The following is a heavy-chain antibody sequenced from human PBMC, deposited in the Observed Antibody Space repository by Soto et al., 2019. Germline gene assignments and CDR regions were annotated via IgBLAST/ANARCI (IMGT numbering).Heavy chain of an antibody. D-gene: IGHD2-2*01. CDR2: ITHSGRT. J-gene: IGHJ6*02. Sequence: EVLFSAGADYGGSLSGDYRRLLRQPPGEGLERIGDITHSGRTNYNQSLKSLVTISVDTSKNHVYLELSPVTAADTAVYYCASSDPSVVVAPAAMQLPYCYVMDVWGQGTKVTVYS. CDR3: ASSDPSVVVAPAAMQLPYCYVMDV. CDR1: GGSLSGDY. V-gene: IGHV4-34*01.